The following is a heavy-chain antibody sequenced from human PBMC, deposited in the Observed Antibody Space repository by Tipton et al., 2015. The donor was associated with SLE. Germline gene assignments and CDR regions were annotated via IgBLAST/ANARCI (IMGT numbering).Heavy chain of an antibody. CDR3: VRPTGGTVTDWYFDL. CDR1: GGSISSGGYY. Sequence: TLSLTCTVSGGSISSGGYYWSWIRQHPGKGLEWIGYIYYSGSTNYNPSLKSRVTISVDTSKNQFSLKLSSVTAADTAVYYCVRPTGGTVTDWYFDLWGRGTLVTVSS. J-gene: IGHJ2*01. V-gene: IGHV4-31*03. CDR2: IYYSGST. D-gene: IGHD4-17*01.